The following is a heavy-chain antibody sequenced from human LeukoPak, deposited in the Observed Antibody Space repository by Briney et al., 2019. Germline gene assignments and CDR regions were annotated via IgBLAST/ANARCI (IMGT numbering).Heavy chain of an antibody. CDR3: AREWGIAVADYFDY. Sequence: SQTLSLTCAISGDSVSSNSVTWNWIRQSPSRGLEWLGRTYYRSTWYNDYAVSVRGRITINPDTSKNQFSLQLNSVTPEDTAVYYCAREWGIAVADYFDYWGQGTLVTVSS. CDR1: GDSVSSNSVT. V-gene: IGHV6-1*01. D-gene: IGHD6-19*01. CDR2: TYYRSTWYN. J-gene: IGHJ4*02.